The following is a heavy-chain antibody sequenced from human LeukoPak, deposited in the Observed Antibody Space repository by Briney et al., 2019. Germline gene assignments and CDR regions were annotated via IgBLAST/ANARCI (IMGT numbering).Heavy chain of an antibody. D-gene: IGHD3-16*01. Sequence: AETLSLTCTVSGASISSSSYYGGWIRQPPGKGREWIGSIYYSVSTYYNPSLKRRVTISVDTSNNQFPLQLGSVTAADTAVYYCPREDSEGAGLDLWGQRTLDTVSS. CDR3: PREDSEGAGLDL. CDR1: GASISSSSYY. V-gene: IGHV4-39*06. CDR2: IYYSVST. J-gene: IGHJ5*02.